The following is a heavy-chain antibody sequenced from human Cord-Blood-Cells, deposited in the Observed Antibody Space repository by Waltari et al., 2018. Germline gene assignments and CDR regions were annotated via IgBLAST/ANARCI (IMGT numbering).Heavy chain of an antibody. CDR1: LS. D-gene: IGHD2-2*02. Sequence: LSMHWVRQAPGKGLEWMGGFDPEDGETIYAQKFQGRVTMTEDTSTDTAYMELSSLRSEDTAVYYCATDLLGYCSSTSCYKWGQGTLVTVSS. CDR2: FDPEDGET. CDR3: ATDLLGYCSSTSCYK. J-gene: IGHJ4*02. V-gene: IGHV1-24*01.